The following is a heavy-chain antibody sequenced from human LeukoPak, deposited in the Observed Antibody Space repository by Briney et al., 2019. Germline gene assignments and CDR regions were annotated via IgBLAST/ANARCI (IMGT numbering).Heavy chain of an antibody. CDR1: GGTFSSYA. J-gene: IGHJ4*02. Sequence: SVKVSCKASGGTFSSYAISWVRQAPGQGLEWMGRIIPILGIANYAQKFQGRVTITADKSTSTAYMELSSLRSEDTAVYYCAREGYSYGPSDYWGQGTLVTVSS. CDR3: AREGYSYGPSDY. D-gene: IGHD5-18*01. V-gene: IGHV1-69*04. CDR2: IIPILGIA.